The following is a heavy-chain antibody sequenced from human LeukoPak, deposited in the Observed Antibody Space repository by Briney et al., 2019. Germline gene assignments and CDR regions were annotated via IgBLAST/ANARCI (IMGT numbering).Heavy chain of an antibody. CDR2: ISSSGSTI. CDR3: AREWVAGYINLRYFDY. D-gene: IGHD5-18*01. J-gene: IGHJ4*02. CDR1: GFTFSDYY. V-gene: IGHV3-11*01. Sequence: PGGSLRLSCAASGFTFSDYYMSWIRQAPGKGLEWVSYISSSGSTIYYADSVKGRFTISRDNAKNSLYLQMNSLRAEDTAVYYCAREWVAGYINLRYFDYWGQGALVTVSS.